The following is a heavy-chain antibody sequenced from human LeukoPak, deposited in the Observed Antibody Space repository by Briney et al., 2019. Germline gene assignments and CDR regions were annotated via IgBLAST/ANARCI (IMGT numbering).Heavy chain of an antibody. J-gene: IGHJ4*02. CDR1: GFTFSSYA. V-gene: IGHV3-23*01. CDR3: AKDQVTVVTVDY. CDR2: ISGSGGST. D-gene: IGHD4-23*01. Sequence: QTGGSLRLSCAASGFTFSSYAMSWVRQAPGKGLEWVSAISGSGGSTYYADSVKGRFTISRDNSKNTPYLQMNSLRAEDTAVYYCAKDQVTVVTVDYWGQGTLVTVSS.